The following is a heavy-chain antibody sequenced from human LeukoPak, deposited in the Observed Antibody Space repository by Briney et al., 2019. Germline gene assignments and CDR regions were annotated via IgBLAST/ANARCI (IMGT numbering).Heavy chain of an antibody. V-gene: IGHV3-23*01. CDR3: ARDHIGLNYYDSSGYYPNWFDP. J-gene: IGHJ5*02. CDR2: ISGSGGST. Sequence: GGSLRLSCAASGFTFSSYAMSWVRQAPGKGLIWVSTISGSGGSTYYADSVKGRFTISRDNSKNTLYLQMNSLRAEDTAVYYCARDHIGLNYYDSSGYYPNWFDPWGQGTLVTVSS. CDR1: GFTFSSYA. D-gene: IGHD3-22*01.